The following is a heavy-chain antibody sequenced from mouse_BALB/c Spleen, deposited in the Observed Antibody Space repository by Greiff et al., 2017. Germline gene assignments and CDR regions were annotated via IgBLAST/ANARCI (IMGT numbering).Heavy chain of an antibody. Sequence: VKLQESGPGLVAPSQSLSITCTVSGFSLTDYGVSWIRQPPGKGLEWLGVIWGGGSTYYNSALKSRLSISKDNSKSQVFLKMNSLQTDDTAMYYCAKLNYYGSSYEDYWGQGTTLTVSS. CDR1: GFSLTDYG. J-gene: IGHJ2*01. V-gene: IGHV2-6-5*01. CDR2: IWGGGST. D-gene: IGHD1-1*01. CDR3: AKLNYYGSSYEDY.